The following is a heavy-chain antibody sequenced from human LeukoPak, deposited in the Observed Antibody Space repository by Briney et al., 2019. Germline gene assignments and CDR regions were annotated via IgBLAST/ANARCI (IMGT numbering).Heavy chain of an antibody. V-gene: IGHV3-7*01. CDR1: GFTFSSYW. CDR3: AKDRGRTDLTPPYDY. CDR2: IKQDGSEK. J-gene: IGHJ4*02. D-gene: IGHD1-14*01. Sequence: PGGSLRLSCAASGFTFSSYWMHWVRQAPGKGLEWVANIKQDGSEKYYVDSVKGRFTISRDNTKDSLYLQMSSLRAEDTAVYYCAKDRGRTDLTPPYDYWGQGTLVTVSS.